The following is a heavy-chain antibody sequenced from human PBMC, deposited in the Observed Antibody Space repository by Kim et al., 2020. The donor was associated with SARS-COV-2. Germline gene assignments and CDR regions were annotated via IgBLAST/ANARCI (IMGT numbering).Heavy chain of an antibody. Sequence: ASVKVSCKASGYTFTGYYMHWVRQAPGQGLEWMGWINPNSGGTNYAQKFQGWVTMTRDTSISTAYMELSRLRSDDTAVYYCARGAPINVLRYFDWSGDYWYFDLWGRGTLVTVSS. CDR1: GYTFTGYY. CDR2: INPNSGGT. CDR3: ARGAPINVLRYFDWSGDYWYFDL. V-gene: IGHV1-2*04. J-gene: IGHJ2*01. D-gene: IGHD3-9*01.